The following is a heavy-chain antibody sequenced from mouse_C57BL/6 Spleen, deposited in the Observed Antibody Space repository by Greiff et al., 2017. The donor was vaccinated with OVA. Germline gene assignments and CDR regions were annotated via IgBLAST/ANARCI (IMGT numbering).Heavy chain of an antibody. J-gene: IGHJ1*03. CDR1: EYEFPSHD. Sequence: DVQLVESGGGLVQPGESLKLSCESNEYEFPSHDMSWVRQTPEKRLELVAAINSDGGSTYYPDTMERRFIISRDNTTKTLYLQMSSLRSEDTAVYYCARQGDDGWYFDVWGTGTTVTVSS. V-gene: IGHV5-2*01. CDR2: INSDGGST. CDR3: ARQGDDGWYFDV.